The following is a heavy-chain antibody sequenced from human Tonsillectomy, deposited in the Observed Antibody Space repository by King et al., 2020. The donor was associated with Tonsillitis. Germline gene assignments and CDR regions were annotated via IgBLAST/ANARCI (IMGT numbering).Heavy chain of an antibody. CDR2: IYYSGST. D-gene: IGHD2-2*01. Sequence: LQLQESGPGLVKPSETLSLTCTVSGGSISRSSYFWGWIRQPPGKGLEWIGTIYYSGSTYYNPSLKSRVTISVDTSKNQFSLKLPSVTAADTAVYYCARIERYCSSTSCLNDAFDFWGQGTVVTVSS. CDR3: ARIERYCSSTSCLNDAFDF. J-gene: IGHJ3*01. V-gene: IGHV4-39*01. CDR1: GGSISRSSYF.